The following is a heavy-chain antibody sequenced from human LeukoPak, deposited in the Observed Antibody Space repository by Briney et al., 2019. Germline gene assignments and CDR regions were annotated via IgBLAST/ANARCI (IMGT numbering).Heavy chain of an antibody. V-gene: IGHV1-2*02. CDR3: YFTTAQPRYYYMDV. Sequence: ASVKVSCKASGYTFTGSYMHWVRQAPGQGLEWMGWINPNSGGTNYAQKFQGRVTMTRDTSISTAYMELSRLRSDDAAVYCCYFTTAQPRYYYMDVWGKGTTVTVSS. CDR1: GYTFTGSY. CDR2: INPNSGGT. J-gene: IGHJ6*03. D-gene: IGHD3-3*01.